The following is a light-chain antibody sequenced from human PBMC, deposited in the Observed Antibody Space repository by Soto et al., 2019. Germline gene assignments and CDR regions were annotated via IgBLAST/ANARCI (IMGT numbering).Light chain of an antibody. CDR1: SSNIGSDF. V-gene: IGLV1-47*02. Sequence: QSALTQPPSASGTPGQRVSISCSGSSSNIGSDFVNWYQQLPGTAPKLLIYNNNQRPSGVPDRFSGSTSGTSASLAISGLRSEDEAAYYCAYWDDSLSGWVFGGGTKLTVL. CDR2: NNN. J-gene: IGLJ3*02. CDR3: AYWDDSLSGWV.